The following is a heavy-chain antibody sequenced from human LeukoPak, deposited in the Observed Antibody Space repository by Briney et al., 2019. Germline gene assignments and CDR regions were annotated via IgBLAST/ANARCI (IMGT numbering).Heavy chain of an antibody. V-gene: IGHV3-23*01. CDR1: GFTFSSYA. D-gene: IGHD2-2*01. J-gene: IGHJ4*02. CDR2: ISGSDDST. CDR3: TRGQMPEGLFY. Sequence: PGGSLRLSCAASGFTFSSYAMSWVRRAPGKGLEWVSAISGSDDSTYYADSVKGRFTISRDNAKNTLYLQMNSLRAEDTAVYYCTRGQMPEGLFYWGQGSLVTVSS.